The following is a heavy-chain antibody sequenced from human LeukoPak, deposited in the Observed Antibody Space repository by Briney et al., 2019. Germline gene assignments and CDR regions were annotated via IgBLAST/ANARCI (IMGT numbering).Heavy chain of an antibody. J-gene: IGHJ4*02. CDR2: IYYSGST. D-gene: IGHD1-26*01. Sequence: SETLSLTCTVSGGSISSSSYYWGWIRQPPGKGLEWIGYIYYSGSTNYNPSLKSRVTISVDTSKNQFSLKLSSVTAADTAVYYCARVGYSGSYYAIDYWGQGTLVTVSS. V-gene: IGHV4-61*05. CDR1: GGSISSSSYY. CDR3: ARVGYSGSYYAIDY.